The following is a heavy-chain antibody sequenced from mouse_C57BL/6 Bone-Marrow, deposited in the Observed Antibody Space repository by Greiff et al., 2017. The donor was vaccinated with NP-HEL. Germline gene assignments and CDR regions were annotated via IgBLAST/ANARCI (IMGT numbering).Heavy chain of an antibody. CDR2: IRNKANGYTT. Sequence: EVMLVESGGGLVQPGGSLSLSCAASGFTFTDYYMSWVRQPPGKALEWLGFIRNKANGYTTEYSASVKGRFTISRDNSQSILYLQMNALRAEDSATYYCARRLSYWYFDVWGTGTTVTVSS. J-gene: IGHJ1*03. CDR1: GFTFTDYY. CDR3: ARRLSYWYFDV. V-gene: IGHV7-3*01.